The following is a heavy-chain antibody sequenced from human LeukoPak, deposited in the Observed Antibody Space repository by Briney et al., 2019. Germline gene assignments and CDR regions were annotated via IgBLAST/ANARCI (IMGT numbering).Heavy chain of an antibody. J-gene: IGHJ4*02. CDR3: AKGSGYSGYEGHKDY. V-gene: IGHV3-30*04. D-gene: IGHD5-12*01. CDR2: ISYDGSNK. CDR1: GFTFSSYA. Sequence: PGGSLRLSCAASGFTFSSYAMHWVRQAPGKGLEWVAVISYDGSNKYYADSVKGRFTISRDNSKNTLYLQMNSLRVEDTAVYYCAKGSGYSGYEGHKDYWGQGTLVTVSS.